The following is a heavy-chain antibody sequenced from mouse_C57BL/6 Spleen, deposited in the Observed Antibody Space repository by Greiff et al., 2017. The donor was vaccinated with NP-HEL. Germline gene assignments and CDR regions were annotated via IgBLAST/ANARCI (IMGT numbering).Heavy chain of an antibody. CDR2: IDPETGGT. CDR1: GYTFTDYE. Sequence: QVQLKESGAELVRPGASVTLSCKASGYTFTDYEMHWVKQTPVHGLEWIGAIDPETGGTAYNQKFKGKAILTADKSSSTAYMELRSLTSEDSAVYYCTRAGYYSWGQGTLVTVSA. J-gene: IGHJ3*01. V-gene: IGHV1-15*01. D-gene: IGHD1-1*01. CDR3: TRAGYYS.